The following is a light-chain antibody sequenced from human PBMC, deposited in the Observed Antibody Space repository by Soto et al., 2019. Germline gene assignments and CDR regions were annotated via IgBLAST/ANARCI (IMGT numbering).Light chain of an antibody. CDR3: QQYDILPIT. CDR1: QDINIY. J-gene: IGKJ5*01. V-gene: IGKV1-33*01. Sequence: DIQMTQSPSTLSGSVGDRVTITCRASQDINIYLNWYQQKPGKAPNLLIYDASNLEIGVPSRFSGTGSGTHFTLTLSSLQTEDIGQYYCQQYDILPITFGRGTRLETK. CDR2: DAS.